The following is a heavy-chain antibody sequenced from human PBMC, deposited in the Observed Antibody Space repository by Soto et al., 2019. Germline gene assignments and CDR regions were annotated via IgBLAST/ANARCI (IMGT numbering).Heavy chain of an antibody. CDR1: GFTVSSNY. Sequence: EVQLVESGGGLIQPGGSLRLSCAASGFTVSSNYMSWVRQAPGKGLEWVSVIYSGGSTYYADSVKGRFTISRDNSKNTLYLQMNSLRAEDTAVYYCARVLSRDGYNCYGMDVWGQGTTVTVSS. CDR2: IYSGGST. CDR3: ARVLSRDGYNCYGMDV. J-gene: IGHJ6*02. D-gene: IGHD5-12*01. V-gene: IGHV3-53*01.